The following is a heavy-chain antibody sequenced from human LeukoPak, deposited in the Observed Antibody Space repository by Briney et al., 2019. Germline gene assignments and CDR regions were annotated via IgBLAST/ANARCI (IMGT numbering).Heavy chain of an antibody. CDR3: ARDPYNGAYSEGYYYYYMDV. J-gene: IGHJ6*03. Sequence: GGSLRLSCAASGFTFSSYDMHWVRQATGKGLEWVSAIGTAGDTYYPGSVKGRFTISRDNAKNSLYLQMNSLRVEDTAIYYCARDPYNGAYSEGYYYYYMDVWGKGTTVTVSS. CDR2: IGTAGDT. CDR1: GFTFSSYD. D-gene: IGHD1-1*01. V-gene: IGHV3-13*01.